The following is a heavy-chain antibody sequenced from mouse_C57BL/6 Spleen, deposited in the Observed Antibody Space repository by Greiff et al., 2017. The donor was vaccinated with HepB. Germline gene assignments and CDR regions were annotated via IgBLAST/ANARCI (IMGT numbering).Heavy chain of an antibody. Sequence: EVQGVESGEGLVKPGGSLKLSCAASGFTFSSYAMSWVRQTPETRLEWVAYISSGGGYIYYADTVKGRFTISRDNARNTLYLQMSSLKSEDTAMYYCTRAGGYFYWYFDVWGTGTTVTVSS. CDR1: GFTFSSYA. CDR2: ISSGGGYI. V-gene: IGHV5-9-1*02. CDR3: TRAGGYFYWYFDV. J-gene: IGHJ1*03. D-gene: IGHD2-3*01.